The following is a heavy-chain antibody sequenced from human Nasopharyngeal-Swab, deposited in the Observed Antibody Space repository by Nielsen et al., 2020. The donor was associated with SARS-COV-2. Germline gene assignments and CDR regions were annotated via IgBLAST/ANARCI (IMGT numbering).Heavy chain of an antibody. J-gene: IGHJ4*02. V-gene: IGHV3-11*04. D-gene: IGHD7-27*01. CDR1: GFTFSDYY. CDR2: ISGSGATI. CDR3: ARDRANWDFDY. Sequence: GGSLRLSSAASGFTFSDYYMSWIRQAPGKGLEYISYISGSGATIYYGDSMTGRFTISRDNAKNSLYLQMNSLRAEDTAVYYCARDRANWDFDYWGQGTLVTVSS.